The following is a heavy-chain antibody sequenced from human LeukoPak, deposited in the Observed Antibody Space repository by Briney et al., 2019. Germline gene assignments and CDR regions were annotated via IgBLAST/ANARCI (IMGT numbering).Heavy chain of an antibody. V-gene: IGHV4-61*02. Sequence: SQTLSLTRTVSGGSISSGSYYWSWIRQPAGKGLEWIGRIYTSGSTNYNPSLKSRVTISVDTSKNQFSLKLSSVTAADTAVYYCAGGARELLRVDYWGQETLVTVSS. CDR3: AGGARELLRVDY. J-gene: IGHJ4*02. D-gene: IGHD1-26*01. CDR2: IYTSGST. CDR1: GGSISSGSYY.